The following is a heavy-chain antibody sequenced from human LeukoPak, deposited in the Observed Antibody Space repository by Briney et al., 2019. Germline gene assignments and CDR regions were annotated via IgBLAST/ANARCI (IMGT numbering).Heavy chain of an antibody. V-gene: IGHV3-30*02. D-gene: IGHD7-27*01. J-gene: IGHJ6*03. CDR2: IRYDGSNK. Sequence: GGSLRLSCAASGFTFSSYGMHWVRQAPGKGLEWVAFIRYDGSNKYYADSVKGRFTISRDNSKNTLYLQMNSLRAEKTAVYYGARGLGNYYYYMDVWGKGTTVTVSS. CDR1: GFTFSSYG. CDR3: ARGLGNYYYYMDV.